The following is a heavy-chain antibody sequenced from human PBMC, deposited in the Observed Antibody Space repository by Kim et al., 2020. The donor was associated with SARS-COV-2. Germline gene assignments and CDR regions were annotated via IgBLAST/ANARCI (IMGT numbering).Heavy chain of an antibody. CDR3: GRRGHYYFDY. J-gene: IGHJ4*02. Sequence: SETLSLTCTVSGDSISSSSYYWGWIRQPPGKGLEWIGNTYYSGTTQYNPSLKGRVTISVDTSKNQFSLKLSSVTAADTAVYYCGRRGHYYFDYCGQGTLV. CDR2: TYYSGTT. V-gene: IGHV4-39*01. CDR1: GDSISSSSYY.